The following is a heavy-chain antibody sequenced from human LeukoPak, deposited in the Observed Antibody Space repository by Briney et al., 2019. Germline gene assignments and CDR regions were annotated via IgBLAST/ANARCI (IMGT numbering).Heavy chain of an antibody. CDR2: IRQDGSER. CDR3: VRDWGSTGYDLYDS. V-gene: IGHV3-7*01. D-gene: IGHD5-12*01. Sequence: GGSLRLSCAASGFIFSNYWMTWVRQAPGKGLEWVAHIRQDGSERHYVDSVKDRFTISRDNANNSLDLQMDSLRAEDTAVYYCVRDWGSTGYDLYDSWGQGTLVTVSS. J-gene: IGHJ4*02. CDR1: GFIFSNYW.